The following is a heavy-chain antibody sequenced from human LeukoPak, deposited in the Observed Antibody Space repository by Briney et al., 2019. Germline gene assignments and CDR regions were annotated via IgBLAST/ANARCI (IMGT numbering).Heavy chain of an antibody. CDR2: VNHSGNS. CDR1: SGSFSGYY. Sequence: SETLSLTCAMYSGSFSGYYWSWIRQPPGKGLEWIGEVNHSGNSNYSPSLKSRVTISVDTSKNQFSLNLTSVTAADTAVYYCARGYPLAFDYWGQGTLVTVSS. D-gene: IGHD2-2*02. CDR3: ARGYPLAFDY. J-gene: IGHJ4*02. V-gene: IGHV4-34*01.